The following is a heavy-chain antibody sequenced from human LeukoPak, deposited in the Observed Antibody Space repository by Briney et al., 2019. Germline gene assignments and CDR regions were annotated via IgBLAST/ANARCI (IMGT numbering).Heavy chain of an antibody. CDR1: GLTFSSYA. Sequence: GGSLRLSCADSGLTFSSYAMSWVRQAPGKGLEWVSGISGSGTGTYYADSMKGRFTISRDNSKNTLYLQMNSLRAEDTAVYYCAKGRLPYYYGMDVWGQGTTVTVSS. CDR3: AKGRLPYYYGMDV. J-gene: IGHJ6*02. V-gene: IGHV3-23*01. CDR2: ISGSGTGT. D-gene: IGHD4-11*01.